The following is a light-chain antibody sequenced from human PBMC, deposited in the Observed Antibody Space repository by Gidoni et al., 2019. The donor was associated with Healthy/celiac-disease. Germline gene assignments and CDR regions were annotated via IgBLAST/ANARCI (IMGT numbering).Light chain of an antibody. CDR3: QQYNNWQWT. CDR1: QSVSSN. V-gene: IGKV3-15*01. Sequence: EIVMTHPPATPSVAPGERATLSCRASQSVSSNLAWYQQKPGQAPRLLIYGASTRATGIPARFSGSGSGTEFTLTISSLQSEDFGVYYCQQYNNWQWTFGQGTKVEIK. CDR2: GAS. J-gene: IGKJ1*01.